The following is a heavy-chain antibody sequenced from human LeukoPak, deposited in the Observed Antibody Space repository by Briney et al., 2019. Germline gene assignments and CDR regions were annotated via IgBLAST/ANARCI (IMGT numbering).Heavy chain of an antibody. CDR1: GGSISSYY. V-gene: IGHV4-59*08. Sequence: SETLSLTCTVSGGSISSYYWSWIRQPPGKGLEWIGYIYHSGSTNYNPPLKSRVTISVDTSKNQFSLKLSSVTAADTAVYYCARQGYIVVVPAAPFDYWGQGTLVTVSS. CDR3: ARQGYIVVVPAAPFDY. J-gene: IGHJ4*02. CDR2: IYHSGST. D-gene: IGHD2-2*01.